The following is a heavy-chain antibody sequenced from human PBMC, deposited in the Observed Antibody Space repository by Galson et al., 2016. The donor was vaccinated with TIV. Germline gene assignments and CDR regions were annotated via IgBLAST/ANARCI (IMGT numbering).Heavy chain of an antibody. V-gene: IGHV4-4*07. D-gene: IGHD2-15*01. J-gene: IGHJ4*02. CDR1: GASIDNYY. CDR3: ARDWWVTYTDRPYFDF. CDR2: MYIPGST. Sequence: ETLSLTCTVSGASIDNYYWSWIRQPAGKGLEWIGRMYIPGSTSYNPSLESRVTMSADTSKNQFSLKVDSVTAADTAVYYCARDWWVTYTDRPYFDFWGQGILVTVSS.